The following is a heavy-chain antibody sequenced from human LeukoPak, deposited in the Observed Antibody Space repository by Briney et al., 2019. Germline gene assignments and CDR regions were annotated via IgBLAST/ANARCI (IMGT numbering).Heavy chain of an antibody. J-gene: IGHJ4*02. CDR3: ARVRYDFWSGYYTGIRFDY. V-gene: IGHV4-34*01. CDR1: GGSFSGYY. D-gene: IGHD3-3*01. Sequence: PSETLSLTCAVYGGSFSGYYWSWIRQPPGKGLEWIGEINHSGSTNYNPSLKSRVTISVDTSKNQFPLKLSSVTAADTAVYYCARVRYDFWSGYYTGIRFDYWGQGTLVTVSS. CDR2: INHSGST.